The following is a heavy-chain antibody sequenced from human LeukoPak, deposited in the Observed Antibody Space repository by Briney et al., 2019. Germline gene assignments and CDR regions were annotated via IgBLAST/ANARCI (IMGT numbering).Heavy chain of an antibody. D-gene: IGHD2-2*01. V-gene: IGHV3-7*04. CDR3: PRDRRRNICYPDF. Sequence: GGCLRLSCAASGFTFSRYWMSWGRQAPGKGLELVANIRQDGSEKYYVDSVKRRFTISRDNAKNSVYMQMNSLRAEDTAVYNCPRDRRRNICYPDFWGQGTLVTVSS. CDR2: IRQDGSEK. CDR1: GFTFSRYW. J-gene: IGHJ4*02.